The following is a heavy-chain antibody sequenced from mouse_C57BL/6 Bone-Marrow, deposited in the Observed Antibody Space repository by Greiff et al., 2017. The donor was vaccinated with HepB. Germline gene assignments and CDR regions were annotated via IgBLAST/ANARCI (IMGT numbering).Heavy chain of an antibody. J-gene: IGHJ3*01. D-gene: IGHD2-4*01. CDR2: IYPGSGST. CDR3: ARAFYDYGWFAY. V-gene: IGHV1-55*01. CDR1: GYTFTSYW. Sequence: QVQLKQPGAELVKPGASVKMSCKASGYTFTSYWITWVKQRPGQGLEWIGDIYPGSGSTNYNEKFKSKATLTVDTSSSTAYMQLSSLTSEDSAVYYCARAFYDYGWFAYWGQGTLVTVSA.